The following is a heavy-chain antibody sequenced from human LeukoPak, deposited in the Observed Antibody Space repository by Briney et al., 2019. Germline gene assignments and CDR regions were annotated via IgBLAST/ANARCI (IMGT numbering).Heavy chain of an antibody. D-gene: IGHD3-10*01. CDR2: IYYSGSA. V-gene: IGHV4-61*01. Sequence: SETLSLTCTVSGGSVSSGSYYWSWIRQPPGKGLEWIGYIYYSGSAKYNPTLRSRVTISVDTSKNQFSLKLTSVTAADTAVYYCARGFGDWGLSWFDPWGQGTLVTVSS. CDR1: GGSVSSGSYY. CDR3: ARGFGDWGLSWFDP. J-gene: IGHJ5*02.